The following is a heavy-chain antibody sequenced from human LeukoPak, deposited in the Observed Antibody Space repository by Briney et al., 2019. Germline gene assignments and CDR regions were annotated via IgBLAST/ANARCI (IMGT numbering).Heavy chain of an antibody. CDR2: ISGSGAVT. Sequence: GGSLRLSCVVSGFTFNNHAMSWVRQAPGKGLEWVSAISGSGAVTYYADSVKGRFTLSRDNSMYTLYLQMNSLRAEDTAVYYCAKARPGYYYYGMDVWGQGTTVTVS. J-gene: IGHJ6*02. CDR3: AKARPGYYYYGMDV. CDR1: GFTFNNHA. V-gene: IGHV3-23*01.